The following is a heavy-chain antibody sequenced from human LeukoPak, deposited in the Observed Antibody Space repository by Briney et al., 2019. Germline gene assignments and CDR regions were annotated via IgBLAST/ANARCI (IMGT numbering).Heavy chain of an antibody. CDR2: ISGSGGST. D-gene: IGHD2-21*02. CDR3: AREIVVVTDTRGPFDP. V-gene: IGHV3-23*01. CDR1: GFTFSSYA. Sequence: GGSLRLSCAASGFTFSSYAMSWVRQAPGKGLEWVSAISGSGGSTYYADSVKGRFTISRDNSKNTLYLQMKSLRAEDTAVYYCAREIVVVTDTRGPFDPWGQGTLVTVSS. J-gene: IGHJ5*02.